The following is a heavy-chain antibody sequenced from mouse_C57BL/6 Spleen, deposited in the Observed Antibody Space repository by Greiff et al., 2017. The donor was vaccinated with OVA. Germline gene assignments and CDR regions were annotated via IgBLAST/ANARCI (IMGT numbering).Heavy chain of an antibody. CDR2: IYPGDGDT. D-gene: IGHD3-2*02. CDR1: GYAFSSYW. CDR3: ARGTAQARFAY. Sequence: VQLQHSGAELVKPGASVKISCKASGYAFSSYWMNWVKQRPGKGLEWIGQIYPGDGDTNYNGKFKGKATLTADKSSSTAYMQLSSLTSEDSAVYFCARGTAQARFAYWGQGTLVTVSA. V-gene: IGHV1-80*01. J-gene: IGHJ3*01.